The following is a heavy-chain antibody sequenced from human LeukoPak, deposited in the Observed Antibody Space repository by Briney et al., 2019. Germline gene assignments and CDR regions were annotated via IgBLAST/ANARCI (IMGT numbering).Heavy chain of an antibody. Sequence: WASVKVSCKASGYSFTSYGITWVRQAPGQGLEWMGWISAYNGNTNYAQNLQGRVTMTTDTSASTAYMELRSLRSDDTAVYFCARDRTGGSYYYIWGQGTMVTVSS. CDR1: GYSFTSYG. J-gene: IGHJ3*02. CDR3: ARDRTGGSYYYI. CDR2: ISAYNGNT. D-gene: IGHD1-26*01. V-gene: IGHV1-18*01.